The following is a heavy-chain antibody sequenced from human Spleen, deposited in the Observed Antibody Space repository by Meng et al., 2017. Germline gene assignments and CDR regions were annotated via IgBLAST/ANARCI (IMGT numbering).Heavy chain of an antibody. D-gene: IGHD6-19*01. CDR3: ARIVSGTEGFDY. CDR2: ISANTGKT. V-gene: IGHV1-18*04. CDR1: GYSFTRYA. Sequence: VQSGPEVSQAGASVNVSCNPTGYSFTRYAISWVRQAPGQGPEWLGWISANTGKTNYAQKFQDRVTMTTDTSTGTVYTELRGLRSDDTAIYYCARIVSGTEGFDYWGRGTLVTVSS. J-gene: IGHJ4*02.